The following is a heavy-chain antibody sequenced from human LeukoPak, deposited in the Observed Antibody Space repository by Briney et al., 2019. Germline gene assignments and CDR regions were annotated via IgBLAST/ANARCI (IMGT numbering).Heavy chain of an antibody. Sequence: SETLSLTCTVSGYSISSGYYWGWIRQPPGKGLEWIGSIYHSGSTNYNPSLKSRVSISLDTSKNQFSLKLRSVTAADMAVYYCARGLGRRSMIVAPRRALWFDPWGQGTLVTVSS. J-gene: IGHJ5*02. V-gene: IGHV4-38-2*02. CDR3: ARGLGRRSMIVAPRRALWFDP. CDR2: IYHSGST. D-gene: IGHD3-22*01. CDR1: GYSISSGYY.